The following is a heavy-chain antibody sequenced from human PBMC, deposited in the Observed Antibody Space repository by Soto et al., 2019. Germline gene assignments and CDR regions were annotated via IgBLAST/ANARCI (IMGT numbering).Heavy chain of an antibody. CDR3: ESDGPDYCSGGICYRQWFDQ. J-gene: IGHJ5*02. CDR2: INAGNGDS. Sequence: QGQLVQSGAEVKKPGASVKVSCKASGSTFRVYDIHWVRKAPGQRPEWMGGINAGNGDSLYSQKYQCRLVISRYTSATTAYLELSSLSSEDPALYYCESDGPDYCSGGICYRQWFDQWGQGDLVSVPS. CDR1: GSTFRVYD. D-gene: IGHD2-15*01. V-gene: IGHV1-3*01.